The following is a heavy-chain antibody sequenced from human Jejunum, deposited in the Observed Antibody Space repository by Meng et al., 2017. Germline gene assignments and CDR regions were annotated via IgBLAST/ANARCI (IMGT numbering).Heavy chain of an antibody. V-gene: IGHV1-18*01. D-gene: IGHD1-26*01. CDR2: ISVYHGNT. CDR3: ARDYSGTSYRYSDY. Sequence: QVQLVQSGAEVKNPGAPVKVSCKTSGYTFTSYGISWVRQAPGQGLEWMGWISVYHGNTNYAQKLQGRVTMTTDTSTSTAYMELRSLRSDDTAVYFCARDYSGTSYRYSDYWGQGTLVTVSS. CDR1: GYTFTSYG. J-gene: IGHJ4*02.